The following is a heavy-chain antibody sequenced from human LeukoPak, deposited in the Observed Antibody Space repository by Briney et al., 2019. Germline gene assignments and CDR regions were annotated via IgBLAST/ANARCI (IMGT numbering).Heavy chain of an antibody. CDR1: GYSISSGYY. Sequence: SETLSLTCSVSGYSISSGYYWGWIRQPPGKGLEWIGSIYHSGSTYYNPSLKSRVTISVDTSKNQFSLKLSSVTAADTAVYYCASIAVAALDYWVQGTLVTVSS. CDR3: ASIAVAALDY. V-gene: IGHV4-38-2*01. D-gene: IGHD6-19*01. CDR2: IYHSGST. J-gene: IGHJ4*02.